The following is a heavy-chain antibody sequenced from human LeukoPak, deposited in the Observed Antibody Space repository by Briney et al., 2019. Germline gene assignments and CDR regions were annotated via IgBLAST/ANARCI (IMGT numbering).Heavy chain of an antibody. Sequence: GGSLRLSCVASGFTFSSYEINWVRQAPGKGLEWVSYISSSGSTIYYADSVKGRFTISRDNAKNSLYLQMNSLRAEDTAVYYCARATKLWFGGPSFDYWGQGTLVTVSS. J-gene: IGHJ4*02. CDR2: ISSSGSTI. CDR1: GFTFSSYE. CDR3: ARATKLWFGGPSFDY. V-gene: IGHV3-48*03. D-gene: IGHD3-10*01.